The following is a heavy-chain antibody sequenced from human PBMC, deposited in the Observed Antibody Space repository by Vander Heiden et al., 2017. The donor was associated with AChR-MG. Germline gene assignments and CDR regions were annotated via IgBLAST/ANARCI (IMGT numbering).Heavy chain of an antibody. Sequence: QVQLQESGPGLVKPWGTLSLTCAVPGGSISSSNWWSWVRQPPGKGLEWIGEIYHSGSTNYNPSLKSRVTISVDKSKNQCALKRSSVTAAETAVYYCAIVNRDSSRGREWFDPWGQGTLVTVSS. CDR1: GGSISSSNW. CDR2: IYHSGST. V-gene: IGHV4-4*02. J-gene: IGHJ5*02. CDR3: AIVNRDSSRGREWFDP. D-gene: IGHD6-13*01.